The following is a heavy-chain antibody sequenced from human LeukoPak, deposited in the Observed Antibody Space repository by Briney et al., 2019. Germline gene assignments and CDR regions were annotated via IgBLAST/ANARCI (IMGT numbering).Heavy chain of an antibody. CDR3: ARGRPYFDY. J-gene: IGHJ4*02. CDR1: GFTFSHYW. Sequence: GGSLRLSCAAAGFTFSHYWMTWVRQAPGKGLEWVASIKDDGSEKYYVDSVKGRFTISRDNAKNSLYLQMNSLRAEDTAVYYCARGRPYFDYWGQGTLVTVSS. CDR2: IKDDGSEK. V-gene: IGHV3-7*04.